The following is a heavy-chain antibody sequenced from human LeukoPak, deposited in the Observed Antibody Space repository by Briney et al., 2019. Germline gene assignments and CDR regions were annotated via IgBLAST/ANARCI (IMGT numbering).Heavy chain of an antibody. CDR1: GYTLTELS. D-gene: IGHD3-9*01. CDR3: ATSILTGYYNPYYGMDV. J-gene: IGHJ6*02. CDR2: FDPEDGET. V-gene: IGHV1-24*01. Sequence: SVKVSCKVSGYTLTELSMHWVRQAPGKGLEWMGGFDPEDGETIYAQKFQGRVTMTEDTSTDTAYMELSSLRSEDTAVYYCATSILTGYYNPYYGMDVWGQGTTVTVSS.